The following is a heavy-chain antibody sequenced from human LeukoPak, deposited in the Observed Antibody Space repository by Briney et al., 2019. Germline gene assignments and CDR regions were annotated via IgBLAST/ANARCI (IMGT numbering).Heavy chain of an antibody. CDR3: ARRSSGTYYSDY. J-gene: IGHJ4*02. CDR2: IYHSGST. V-gene: IGHV4-4*02. Sequence: SETLSLTCAVSGGSISSSNWWSWVLQPPGKGLEWIGEIYHSGSTNYNPSLKSRVTISVDKSKNQFSLKLSPVTAADTAVYYCARRSSGTYYSDYWGQGTLVTVSS. CDR1: GGSISSSNW. D-gene: IGHD3-10*01.